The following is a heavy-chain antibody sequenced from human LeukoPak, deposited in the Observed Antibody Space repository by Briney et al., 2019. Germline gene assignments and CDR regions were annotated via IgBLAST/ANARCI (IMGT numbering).Heavy chain of an antibody. CDR3: ARRGAVVVAATYYYYGMDV. CDR1: GYTFTSYD. Sequence: ASVKVSCKASGYTFTSYDINWVRQATGQGLEWMGWMNPNSGNTGYAQKFQGRVTMTRNTSISTAYMELSSLRSEDTAVYYCARRGAVVVAATYYYYGMDVWGQGTTVTVSS. D-gene: IGHD2-15*01. CDR2: MNPNSGNT. J-gene: IGHJ6*02. V-gene: IGHV1-8*01.